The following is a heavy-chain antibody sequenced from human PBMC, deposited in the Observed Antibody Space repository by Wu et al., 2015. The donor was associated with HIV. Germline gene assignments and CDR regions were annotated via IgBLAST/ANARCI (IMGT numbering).Heavy chain of an antibody. CDR2: IIPIFGPA. D-gene: IGHD1-26*01. CDR1: GGTFRNYA. V-gene: IGHV1-69*12. J-gene: IGHJ1*01. Sequence: QVQLVQSGAEVKKPGSSVKVSCKPSGGTFRNYAINWVRQAPGQGPEWMGGIIPIFGPANYAQKFRGRLTLTADESTRTAYMELSTLRSEDTAMYYCARGLGYSGSYYIGENFQHWGQGTLVTVSS. CDR3: ARGLGYSGSYYIGENFQH.